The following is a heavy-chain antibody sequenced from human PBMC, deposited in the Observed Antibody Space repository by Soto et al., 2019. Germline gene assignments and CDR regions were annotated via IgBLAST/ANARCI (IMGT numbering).Heavy chain of an antibody. D-gene: IGHD6-19*01. CDR3: ARDPGVSGWYRWFDP. Sequence: EVQLVESGGDLVHPGGSLRLSCAASGFTFSAYSMNWVRQAPGKGLEWVSYITSSSSTIYYADSVRGRFTISRDNAKNSLYLQMNSLRDEDTAVYYCARDPGVSGWYRWFDPWGQGTLVTVSS. CDR1: GFTFSAYS. CDR2: ITSSSSTI. J-gene: IGHJ5*02. V-gene: IGHV3-48*02.